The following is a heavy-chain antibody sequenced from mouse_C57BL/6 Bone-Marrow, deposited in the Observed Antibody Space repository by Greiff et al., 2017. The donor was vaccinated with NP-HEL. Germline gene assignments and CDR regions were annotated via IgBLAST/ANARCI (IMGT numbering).Heavy chain of an antibody. CDR1: GFSLTSYG. CDR3: AKHNYDGGSYWYFDV. CDR2: IWGGGST. V-gene: IGHV2-9*01. Sequence: VKVVESGPGLVAPSQSLSITCTVSGFSLTSYGVDWVRQPPGKGLEWLGVIWGGGSTNYNSALMSRLSISKDNSKSQVFLKMNSLQTDDTAMYYCAKHNYDGGSYWYFDVWGTGTTVTVSS. J-gene: IGHJ1*03. D-gene: IGHD2-4*01.